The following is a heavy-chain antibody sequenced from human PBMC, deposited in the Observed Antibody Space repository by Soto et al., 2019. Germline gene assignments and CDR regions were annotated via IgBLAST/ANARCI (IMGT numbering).Heavy chain of an antibody. CDR2: ISAYNGNT. V-gene: IGHV1-18*01. J-gene: IGHJ4*02. CDR3: ARDQAPVSTLYFYDSSGSPGY. D-gene: IGHD3-22*01. Sequence: ASVKVSCKASGYTFTSYGISWVRQAPGQGLEWMGWISAYNGNTNYAQKLQGRVTMTTDTSTSTAYMELRSLRSDDTAVYYCARDQAPVSTLYFYDSSGSPGYWGQGTLVTVSS. CDR1: GYTFTSYG.